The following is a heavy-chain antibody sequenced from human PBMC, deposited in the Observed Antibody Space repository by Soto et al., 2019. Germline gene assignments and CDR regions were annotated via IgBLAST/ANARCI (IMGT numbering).Heavy chain of an antibody. CDR1: GFTFSSYG. D-gene: IGHD2-2*01. V-gene: IGHV3-23*01. Sequence: GGSLRLSCAASGFTFSSYGMHWVRQAPGKGLEWVSAISGSGGSTYYADSVKGRFTISRDNSKNTLYLQMNSLRAEDTAVYYCAKDRYCSSTSCYEFDYWGQGTLVTVSS. CDR3: AKDRYCSSTSCYEFDY. J-gene: IGHJ4*02. CDR2: ISGSGGST.